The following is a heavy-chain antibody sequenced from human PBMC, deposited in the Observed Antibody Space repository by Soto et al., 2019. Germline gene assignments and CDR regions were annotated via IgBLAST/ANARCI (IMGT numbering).Heavy chain of an antibody. CDR1: GYTFTSYA. CDR2: INAGNGNT. J-gene: IGHJ6*02. Sequence: ASVKVSCKASGYTFTSYAMHWVRQAPGQRLEWMGWINAGNGNTKYSQKFQGRVTITRDTSASTAYMELSSLRSEDTAVYYCARVGITMVRGVIIANYYGMAVWGQGTTVTVSS. V-gene: IGHV1-3*01. D-gene: IGHD3-10*01. CDR3: ARVGITMVRGVIIANYYGMAV.